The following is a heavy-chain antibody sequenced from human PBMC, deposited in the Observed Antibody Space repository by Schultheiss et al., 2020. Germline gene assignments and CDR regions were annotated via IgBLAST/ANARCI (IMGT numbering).Heavy chain of an antibody. Sequence: GSLRLSCAASGFTFSSYGMHWVRQAPGKGLEWIGEINHSGSTYYNPSLKSRVTISVDTSKNQFSLKLSSVTAADTAVYYCASITTRTNWFDPWGQGTLVTVSS. D-gene: IGHD3-3*01. CDR1: GFTFSSYG. J-gene: IGHJ5*02. CDR2: INHSGST. V-gene: IGHV4-34*01. CDR3: ASITTRTNWFDP.